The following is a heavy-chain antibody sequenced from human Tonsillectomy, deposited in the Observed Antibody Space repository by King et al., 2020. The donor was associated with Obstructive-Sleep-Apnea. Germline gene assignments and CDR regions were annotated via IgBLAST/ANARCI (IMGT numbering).Heavy chain of an antibody. V-gene: IGHV3-48*04. CDR1: GFPLSGYS. Sequence: VQLVESGGGLVQPGGSLRLSCAASGFPLSGYSMSWVRQAPGKGLEWVSYISRSSSTIYYADSVKGRFTISRDNAENSLYLQMTSLGAEDTAVYYCARGQWLPPDFDYWGQGTLVTVSS. CDR2: ISRSSSTI. CDR3: ARGQWLPPDFDY. D-gene: IGHD6-19*01. J-gene: IGHJ4*02.